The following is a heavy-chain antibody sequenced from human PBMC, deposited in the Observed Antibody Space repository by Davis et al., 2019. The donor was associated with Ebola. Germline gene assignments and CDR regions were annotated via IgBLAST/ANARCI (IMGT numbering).Heavy chain of an antibody. D-gene: IGHD4-11*01. Sequence: GGSLRLSCVVSGFTLRNSAMVWVRQAPGKGLEWVASVSFDGSNKFYADSVIGRLTISRDDPKDTLYLQMSSLRVDDTAVYYCATQGGYSNGGHFGFWGRGTLVTVSS. CDR3: ATQGGYSNGGHFGF. J-gene: IGHJ4*02. CDR1: GFTLRNSA. CDR2: VSFDGSNK. V-gene: IGHV3-30*04.